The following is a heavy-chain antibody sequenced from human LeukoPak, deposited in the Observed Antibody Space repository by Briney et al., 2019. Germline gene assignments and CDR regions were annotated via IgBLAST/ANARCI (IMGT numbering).Heavy chain of an antibody. CDR1: GFTFDDYA. Sequence: GRSLRLSCAASGFTFDDYAMHWVRQAPGKGLEWVSGISWNSGSIDYAVSVKGRFTISRDNAKNSLSLQMSSLRPEDTAFYYCAKGTGRYWTFFDYWGQGTLVTVSS. CDR2: ISWNSGSI. CDR3: AKGTGRYWTFFDY. V-gene: IGHV3-9*01. J-gene: IGHJ4*02. D-gene: IGHD1-26*01.